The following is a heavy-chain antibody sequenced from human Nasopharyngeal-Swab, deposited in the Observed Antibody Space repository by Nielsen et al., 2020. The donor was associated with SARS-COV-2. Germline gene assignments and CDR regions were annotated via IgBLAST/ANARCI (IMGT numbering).Heavy chain of an antibody. V-gene: IGHV3-33*01. Sequence: VRQAPGKGLEWVAVIWYDGGNKYYADSVKGRFTISRDNSKNTLYLQMNSLRAEDTAVYYCARGRADDSSGYLIGRLITDDAFDIWGQGTMVTVSS. D-gene: IGHD3-22*01. J-gene: IGHJ3*02. CDR2: IWYDGGNK. CDR3: ARGRADDSSGYLIGRLITDDAFDI.